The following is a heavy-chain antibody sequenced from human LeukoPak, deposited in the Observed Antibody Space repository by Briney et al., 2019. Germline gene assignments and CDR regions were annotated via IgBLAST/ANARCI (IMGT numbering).Heavy chain of an antibody. V-gene: IGHV4-61*02. J-gene: IGHJ2*01. CDR3: ARDLVGVVAGSPYWYFDL. CDR1: GGSTSSAGYY. Sequence: SETLSLTCTVSGGSTSSAGYYWSWIRQPAGRGLEWIGRIYSTGSTNYNPSLKSRVVISIDKSKNQFSLNLSSVTAADTAVYYRARDLVGVVAGSPYWYFDLWGRGTLVSVSS. D-gene: IGHD6-19*01. CDR2: IYSTGST.